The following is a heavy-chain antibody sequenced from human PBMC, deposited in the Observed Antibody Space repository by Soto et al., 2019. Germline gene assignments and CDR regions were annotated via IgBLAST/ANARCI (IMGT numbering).Heavy chain of an antibody. CDR3: ARASPSAAAGVYGMDV. V-gene: IGHV1-69*13. D-gene: IGHD6-13*01. Sequence: SVKVSCKASGGTFSSYAISWVRQAPGQGREWMGGIIPIFGTTSYAQKFQGRVTITADESTSTAYMELSSLRSEDTAVYYCARASPSAAAGVYGMDVWGQGTTVTVSS. CDR2: IIPIFGTT. CDR1: GGTFSSYA. J-gene: IGHJ6*02.